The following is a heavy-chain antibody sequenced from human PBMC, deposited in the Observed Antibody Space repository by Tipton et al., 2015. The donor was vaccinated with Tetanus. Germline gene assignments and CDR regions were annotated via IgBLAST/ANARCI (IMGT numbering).Heavy chain of an antibody. CDR3: ARDFEWSFDY. V-gene: IGHV3-48*01. Sequence: SLRLSCAASGFTFSSYSMNWVRQAPGKGLEWVSYISSSSSTIYYADSVKGRFTISRDNAKNSLYLQMNSQRAEDTAVYYCARDFEWSFDYWGQGTLVTVSS. D-gene: IGHD3-3*01. J-gene: IGHJ4*02. CDR2: ISSSSSTI. CDR1: GFTFSSYS.